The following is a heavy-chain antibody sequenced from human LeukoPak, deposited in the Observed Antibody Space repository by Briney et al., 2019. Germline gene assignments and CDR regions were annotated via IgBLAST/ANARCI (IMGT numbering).Heavy chain of an antibody. J-gene: IGHJ3*02. D-gene: IGHD2-2*01. CDR3: AKSGPAAGRPDAFDI. CDR2: IYYSGIT. V-gene: IGHV4-39*07. CDR1: GPSVTTSSFY. Sequence: SETLSLTCTLSGPSVTTSSFYWAWIRQPPGKGLECTGTIYYSGITYYHSTLKSRVTISVDTSKNQFSLKLNSVAAADTAVYFCAKSGPAAGRPDAFDIWGQGTMVTVSS.